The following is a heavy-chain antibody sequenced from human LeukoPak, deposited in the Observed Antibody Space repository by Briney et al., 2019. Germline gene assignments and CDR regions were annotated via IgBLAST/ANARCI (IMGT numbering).Heavy chain of an antibody. CDR2: IYYSGST. V-gene: IGHV4-59*01. CDR3: ARTVRDYYGMDV. Sequence: SETLSLTCTVSGGSISSYYWSWLRQPPGKGLEWIGYIYYSGSTNYNPSLKSRVTISVDTSKNQFSLKLSSVTAADTAVYYCARTVRDYYGMDVWGQGTTVTVSS. D-gene: IGHD1-1*01. J-gene: IGHJ6*02. CDR1: GGSISSYY.